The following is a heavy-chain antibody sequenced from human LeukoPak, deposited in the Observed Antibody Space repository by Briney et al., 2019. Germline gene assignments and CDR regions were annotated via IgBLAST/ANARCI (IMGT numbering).Heavy chain of an antibody. Sequence: VASVKVSCQASGGTFRSYAISWVRQAPGQGLEWMGGFPTIFGTANYAQKFQGRVTITTDQSTSTAYMELSSLRSEATAVYYCGRGPAEFYDSSVYSFDDWGQGTLLTLSS. V-gene: IGHV1-69*05. CDR1: GGTFRSYA. CDR3: GRGPAEFYDSSVYSFDD. J-gene: IGHJ4*02. D-gene: IGHD3-22*01. CDR2: FPTIFGTA.